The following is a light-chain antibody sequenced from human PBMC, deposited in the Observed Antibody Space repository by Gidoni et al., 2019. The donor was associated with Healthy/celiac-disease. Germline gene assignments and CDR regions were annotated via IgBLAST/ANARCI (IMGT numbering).Light chain of an antibody. CDR1: QSVSSSY. CDR3: QQYGSSLFT. V-gene: IGKV3-20*01. CDR2: VPS. Sequence: EIVLTQSPGTLSLSPGERATLSCRASQSVSSSYLAWYQQKPGQAPRLLSYVPSSRATGIPDRFSGSGSGTDFTLTISRLEPEDFAVYYFQQYGSSLFTFGPGTKVDIK. J-gene: IGKJ3*01.